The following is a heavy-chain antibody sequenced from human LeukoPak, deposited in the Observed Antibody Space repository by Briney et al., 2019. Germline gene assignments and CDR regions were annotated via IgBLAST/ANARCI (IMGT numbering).Heavy chain of an antibody. CDR1: GFTFSTFA. CDR2: IFPSGGEI. D-gene: IGHD6-19*01. V-gene: IGHV3-23*01. J-gene: IGHJ3*02. CDR3: ARHQYISGWYDAFDI. Sequence: LTGGSLRLSCAASGFTFSTFAMIWVRQPPGKGLEWVSSIFPSGGEIHYADSVRGRFTISRDNSKNTLYLQMNGLRAEDTAVYYCARHQYISGWYDAFDIWGQGTMVTVSS.